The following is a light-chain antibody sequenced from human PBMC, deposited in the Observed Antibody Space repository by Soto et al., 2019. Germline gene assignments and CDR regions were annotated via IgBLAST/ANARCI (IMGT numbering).Light chain of an antibody. CDR1: QSVSSSY. CDR2: GAS. J-gene: IGKJ5*01. Sequence: EIVLTQSPGTLSLSPGERATLSCRASQSVSSSYLARYQQKPGQAPRLLIYGASSRATGIPDRFSGSGSGTDFTLTISRLEPEXFAVYYCQQYGSSFTFGQGTRLEIK. CDR3: QQYGSSFT. V-gene: IGKV3-20*01.